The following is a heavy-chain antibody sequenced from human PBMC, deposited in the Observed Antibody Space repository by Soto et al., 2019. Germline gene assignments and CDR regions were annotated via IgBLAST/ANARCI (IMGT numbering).Heavy chain of an antibody. Sequence: QVQLVQSGAEVKKPGASVKVSCKASGYTFTSYDINWVRQATGQGLEWMGWMNPNSGNTGYAQKFQGRVTMTRNTSISTAYMELSRLRSEDTAVYYCARVPRLVAGEDYADYWGQGTLVTVSS. CDR3: ARVPRLVAGEDYADY. D-gene: IGHD2-15*01. CDR1: GYTFTSYD. CDR2: MNPNSGNT. V-gene: IGHV1-8*01. J-gene: IGHJ4*02.